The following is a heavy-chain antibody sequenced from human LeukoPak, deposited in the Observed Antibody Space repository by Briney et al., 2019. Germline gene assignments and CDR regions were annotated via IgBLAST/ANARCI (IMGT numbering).Heavy chain of an antibody. Sequence: GGSLRLSCAASGFNFANHAMSWVRQTPGKGLEWVSVISRNGAHPYYIDSVRDRFTVSRDNSKNIMYLQMNSLRAEDAALYYCTTPGDSGWYNHWGQGTLVTVSS. CDR1: GFNFANHA. CDR3: TTPGDSGWYNH. CDR2: ISRNGAHP. D-gene: IGHD6-19*01. J-gene: IGHJ4*02. V-gene: IGHV3-23*01.